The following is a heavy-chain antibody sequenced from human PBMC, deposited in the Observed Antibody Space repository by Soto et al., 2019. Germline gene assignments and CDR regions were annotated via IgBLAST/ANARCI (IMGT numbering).Heavy chain of an antibody. CDR2: IFHSGST. CDR1: RAFINSGGFY. D-gene: IGHD2-21*01. Sequence: PSETLSLTCSVSRAFINSGGFYYSWIRQPPGKGLEWLGYIFHSGSTLYTPSLRGRLTLSADTSRNQLSLHLTSVTAADTAVYYCVRGGIAGNWFDPLGQGILVTVSS. V-gene: IGHV4-31*03. CDR3: VRGGIAGNWFDP. J-gene: IGHJ5*02.